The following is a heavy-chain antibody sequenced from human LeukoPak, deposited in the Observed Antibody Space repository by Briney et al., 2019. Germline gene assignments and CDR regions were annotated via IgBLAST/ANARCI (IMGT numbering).Heavy chain of an antibody. V-gene: IGHV5-51*01. J-gene: IGHJ4*02. D-gene: IGHD6-13*01. CDR2: IYPGDSDT. Sequence: GESLKISCKGSGYSFTSYWIGWVRQMPGKGLEWMGIIYPGDSDTRYSPSFQGQVTISADKSISTAYLQWSSLKASDTAMYYCARLLPREFSIAAAGYWGQGTLVTVSS. CDR3: ARLLPREFSIAAAGY. CDR1: GYSFTSYW.